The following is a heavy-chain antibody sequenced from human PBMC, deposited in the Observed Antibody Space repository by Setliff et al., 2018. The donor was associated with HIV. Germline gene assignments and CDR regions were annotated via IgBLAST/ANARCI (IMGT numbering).Heavy chain of an antibody. CDR1: GGSVSGYY. CDR2: IYYSGSA. V-gene: IGHV4-59*02. J-gene: IGHJ6*03. D-gene: IGHD4-4*01. Sequence: SETLSLTCTISGGSVSGYYWSWIRQPPGKGLEWIGYIYYSGSANHNPSLKSRVTISVDTSKNEVSLKLTYVTSADTAVYYCARITDDYSRFYYYMDVWGKGTTVTVSS. CDR3: ARITDDYSRFYYYMDV.